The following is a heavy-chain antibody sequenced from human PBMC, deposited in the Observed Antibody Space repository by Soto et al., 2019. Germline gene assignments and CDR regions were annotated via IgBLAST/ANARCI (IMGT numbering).Heavy chain of an antibody. CDR1: GGSSSSGGYS. J-gene: IGHJ4*02. CDR3: ARVRSGKSPTVTFFDY. CDR2: IYHSGST. V-gene: IGHV4-30-2*01. Sequence: SETLSLTCAVSGGSSSSGGYSWSWIRQPPGKGLEWIGYIYHSGSTYYNPSLKSRVTISVDRSKNQFSLKLSSVTAADTAVYYCARVRSGKSPTVTFFDYWGQGTLVTVSS. D-gene: IGHD4-17*01.